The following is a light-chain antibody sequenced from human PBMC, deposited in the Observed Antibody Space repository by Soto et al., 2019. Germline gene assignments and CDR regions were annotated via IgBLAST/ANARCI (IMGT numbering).Light chain of an antibody. CDR3: CSYARSSTYVV. V-gene: IGLV2-23*01. CDR2: EGS. J-gene: IGLJ2*01. Sequence: QSVLTQPASVSGSPGQSITISCTGTSSDVGRYNLVSWYQQHTGKAPKLMIYEGSKRPSGVSNRFSGSKSGNTASLTISGLQDEDEADYYCCSYARSSTYVVFGGGTKLTVL. CDR1: SSDVGRYNL.